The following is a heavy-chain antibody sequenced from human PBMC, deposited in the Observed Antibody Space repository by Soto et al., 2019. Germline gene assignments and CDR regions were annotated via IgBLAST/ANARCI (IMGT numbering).Heavy chain of an antibody. D-gene: IGHD2-8*01. CDR3: AIVHGVYASYYYYGMAV. J-gene: IGHJ6*02. V-gene: IGHV1-18*01. CDR2: ISAYNGNT. Sequence: QVQLVQSGAEVKKPGASVKVSCKASGYTFTSYGISWVRPAPGQGLEWMGWISAYNGNTNYAQKLQGRVTMTTDTSTSTAYMELRSLRSDDTAGYYCAIVHGVYASYYYYGMAVLGQGTTVTVSS. CDR1: GYTFTSYG.